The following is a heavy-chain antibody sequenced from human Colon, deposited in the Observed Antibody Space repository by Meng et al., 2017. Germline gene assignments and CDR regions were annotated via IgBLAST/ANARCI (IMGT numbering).Heavy chain of an antibody. Sequence: GRRQEAGPGLVRPSETLSLTCTVSGGSVISNSYYWSWIRPPPGKGLEWIGFIYYSGSTNYNPSLKSRVTISVDTSKNQFSLKVSSVTAADTAVYYCARDSGYDKNWFDPWGQGTLVTVSS. J-gene: IGHJ5*02. V-gene: IGHV4-61*01. CDR1: GGSVISNSYY. CDR3: ARDSGYDKNWFDP. D-gene: IGHD5-12*01. CDR2: IYYSGST.